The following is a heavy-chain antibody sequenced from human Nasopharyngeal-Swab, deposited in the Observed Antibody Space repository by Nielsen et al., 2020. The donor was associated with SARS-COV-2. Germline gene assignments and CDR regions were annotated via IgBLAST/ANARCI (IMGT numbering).Heavy chain of an antibody. J-gene: IGHJ3*02. CDR1: GGSISSSNW. CDR2: IYHSGST. V-gene: IGHV4-4*01. D-gene: IGHD1-26*01. Sequence: GTLSLTCAVSGGSISSSNWWSWVRQPPGKGLEWIGEIYHSGSTDYNPSLKSRVTISVDESKNQFSLKLSSVTAADTAVYFCARDVVGATTTDAFDIWGQGTMVTVSS. CDR3: ARDVVGATTTDAFDI.